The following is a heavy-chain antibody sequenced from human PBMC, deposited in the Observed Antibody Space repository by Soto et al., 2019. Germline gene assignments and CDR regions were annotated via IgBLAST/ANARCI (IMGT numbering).Heavy chain of an antibody. V-gene: IGHV1-69*01. CDR2: IIPIFGTA. Sequence: QVQLVQSGAEVTKPGSSVKVSCKASGGTFSSYAISWVRQAPGQVLEWMGGIIPIFGTANYAQKFQGRVTINADESTSKAYMELSSLRSEDTAVYYCARGLPNYYYCGMDVWGQGTTVIVSS. CDR3: ARGLPNYYYCGMDV. J-gene: IGHJ6*02. CDR1: GGTFSSYA.